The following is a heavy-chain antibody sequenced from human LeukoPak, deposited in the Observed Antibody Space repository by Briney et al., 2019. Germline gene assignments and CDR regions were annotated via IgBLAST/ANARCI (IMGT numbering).Heavy chain of an antibody. CDR3: ASERYSSSWADY. V-gene: IGHV4-34*01. D-gene: IGHD6-13*01. Sequence: SETLSLTCAVYGGSFSGYYWSWIRQPPGKGLEWIGEINHSGSTNYNPSLKSRVTISVDTSKNQFSLKLCSVTAADTAVYYCASERYSSSWADYWGQGTLVTVSS. CDR1: GGSFSGYY. CDR2: INHSGST. J-gene: IGHJ4*02.